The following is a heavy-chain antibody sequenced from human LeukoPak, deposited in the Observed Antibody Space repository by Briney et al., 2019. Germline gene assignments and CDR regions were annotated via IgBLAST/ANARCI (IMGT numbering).Heavy chain of an antibody. CDR3: ARDFWSGYYAWFDP. CDR2: IYTSGNTNYSGSI. Sequence: SETLSLTCTVSGGSISSYYWNWIRQPAGRGLEWAGRIYTSGNTNYSGSINYNPSLKTRVTMSVDTSKNQFSLNLSSVTAADTAVYYCARDFWSGYYAWFDPWGQGILVTVSS. D-gene: IGHD3-3*01. V-gene: IGHV4-4*07. J-gene: IGHJ5*02. CDR1: GGSISSYY.